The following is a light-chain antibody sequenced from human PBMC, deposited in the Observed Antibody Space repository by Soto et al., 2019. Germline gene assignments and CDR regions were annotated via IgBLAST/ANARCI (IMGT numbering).Light chain of an antibody. J-gene: IGKJ1*01. CDR1: QSVSIL. CDR2: GAT. Sequence: EIVMTQSPAILFVSPGERATLPCKASQSVSILLAWYQQKTGQAPRIVIHGATTRATGIPDRFSGSGSGTELNLTISSLQSEDFAVYYCQQYNNWPRTCGQGTKVDIK. CDR3: QQYNNWPRT. V-gene: IGKV3-15*01.